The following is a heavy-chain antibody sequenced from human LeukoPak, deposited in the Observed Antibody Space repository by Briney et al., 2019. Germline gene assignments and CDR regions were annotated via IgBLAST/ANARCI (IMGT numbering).Heavy chain of an antibody. CDR2: ISSSGSTI. D-gene: IGHD1-26*01. Sequence: GWSLRLSCAASGFTFSSYEMNWVRQAPGKGLEWVSYISSSGSTIYYADSVKGRFTISRDNAKNSLYLQMNSLRAEDTAVYYCARDLLVGAHFDYWGQGTLVTVSS. CDR1: GFTFSSYE. CDR3: ARDLLVGAHFDY. V-gene: IGHV3-48*03. J-gene: IGHJ4*02.